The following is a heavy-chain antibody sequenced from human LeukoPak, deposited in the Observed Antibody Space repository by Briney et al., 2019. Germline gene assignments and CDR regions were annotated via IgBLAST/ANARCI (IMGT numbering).Heavy chain of an antibody. Sequence: SEALSLTCTVSGVSISSSSYYWGWIRQPPGKGLEWIGSIYYSGSTYYNPSLKSRVTISVDTSKNQFSLKLSSVTAADTAVYYCARGASIMITSGGVISYNDYWGQGTLVTVSS. CDR2: IYYSGST. CDR3: ARGASIMITSGGVISYNDY. J-gene: IGHJ4*02. CDR1: GVSISSSSYY. V-gene: IGHV4-39*07. D-gene: IGHD3-16*02.